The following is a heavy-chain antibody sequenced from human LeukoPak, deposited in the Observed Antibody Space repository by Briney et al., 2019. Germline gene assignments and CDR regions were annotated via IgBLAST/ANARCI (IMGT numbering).Heavy chain of an antibody. CDR1: GFTFSSYG. J-gene: IGHJ4*02. CDR3: ARDPWGIGPAFDY. CDR2: IRYDGSNK. Sequence: GGSLRLSCAASGFTFSSYGMHWVRQAPGKGLEWVAFIRYDGSNKYYADSVKGRFTISRDNSKNTLSLQMNSLRDDDTAVYHCARDPWGIGPAFDYWGRGTLVTVSS. D-gene: IGHD1-26*01. V-gene: IGHV3-30*02.